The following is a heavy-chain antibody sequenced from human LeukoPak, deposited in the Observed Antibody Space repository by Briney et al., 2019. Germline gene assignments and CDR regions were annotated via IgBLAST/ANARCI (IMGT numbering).Heavy chain of an antibody. CDR1: GGSISSGSYY. CDR2: IYTSGST. CDR3: ARENWELAGRDGYNWAYYYYMDV. V-gene: IGHV4-61*02. D-gene: IGHD5-24*01. Sequence: SETLSLTCTVSGGSISSGSYYWSWIRQSAGKGLEWIGRIYTSGSTNYNPSLKSRVTISVDTSKNQFSLKLSSVTAADTAVYYCARENWELAGRDGYNWAYYYYMDVWGKGTTVTISS. J-gene: IGHJ6*03.